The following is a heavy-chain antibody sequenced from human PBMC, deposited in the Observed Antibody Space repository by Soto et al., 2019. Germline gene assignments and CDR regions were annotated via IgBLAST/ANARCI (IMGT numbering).Heavy chain of an antibody. Sequence: XGSLRLSCAASGFSFSNYGMSWVRQPPGKGLEWVSTINNNGADTYYPDSVKGRFTISRDNSKNMLYLQMRSLRVDDTAKYYCAKDSATFGRFDFWGQGTLVTVSS. V-gene: IGHV3-23*01. CDR3: AKDSATFGRFDF. J-gene: IGHJ4*02. D-gene: IGHD3-3*01. CDR2: INNNGADT. CDR1: GFSFSNYG.